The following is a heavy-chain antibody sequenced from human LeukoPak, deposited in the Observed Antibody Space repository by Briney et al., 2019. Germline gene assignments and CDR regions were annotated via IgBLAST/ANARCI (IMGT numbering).Heavy chain of an antibody. J-gene: IGHJ6*02. CDR1: GGSISSSSYY. Sequence: PSETLSLTCTVSGGSISSSSYYWGWIRQPPGKGLEWIGYIYYSGSTNYNPSLKSRVTISVDTSKNQFSLKLSSVTAADTAVYYCARLIGVYSGYDRNYYYYGMDVWGQGTTVTVSS. CDR2: IYYSGST. CDR3: ARLIGVYSGYDRNYYYYGMDV. D-gene: IGHD5-12*01. V-gene: IGHV4-61*05.